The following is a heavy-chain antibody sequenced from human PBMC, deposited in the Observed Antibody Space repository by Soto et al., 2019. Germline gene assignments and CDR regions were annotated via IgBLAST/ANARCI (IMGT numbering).Heavy chain of an antibody. CDR3: ARMMAASGTAFDY. J-gene: IGHJ4*02. V-gene: IGHV5-51*01. CDR1: GYSFISSG. CDR2: IYPGDSDT. D-gene: IGHD6-13*01. Sequence: GESLKISCQASGYSFISSGIGWVRQRPGKGLEWMGIIYPGDSDTRYSPSFQGQVTISADKSTSTAYLQWSSLKASDTATYYCARMMAASGTAFDYWGQGALVTVSS.